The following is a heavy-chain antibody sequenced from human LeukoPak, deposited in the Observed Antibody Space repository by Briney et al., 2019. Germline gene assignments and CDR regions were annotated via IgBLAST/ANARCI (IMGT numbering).Heavy chain of an antibody. CDR2: INHSGST. CDR1: GGSFSGYY. J-gene: IGHJ4*02. D-gene: IGHD6-6*01. V-gene: IGHV4-34*01. CDR3: ARRRRMIAARFGFDY. Sequence: PSEALSLTCAVYGGSFSGYYWSWIRQPPGKGLEWIGEINHSGSTNYNPSLKSRVTISVDTSKNQFSLKLSSVTAADTAVYYCARRRRMIAARFGFDYWGQGTLVTVSS.